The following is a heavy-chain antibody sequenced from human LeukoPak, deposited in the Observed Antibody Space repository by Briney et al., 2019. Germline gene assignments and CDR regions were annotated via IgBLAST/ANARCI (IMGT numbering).Heavy chain of an antibody. V-gene: IGHV1-69*13. Sequence: SVKVSCKASGGTFSSYAISWVRQAPGQGLERMGGIIPIFGTANYAQKFQGRVTITADESTSTAYMELSSLRSEDTAVYYCATPPWLVTPYYYGMDVWGQGTTVTVSS. J-gene: IGHJ6*02. CDR2: IIPIFGTA. CDR3: ATPPWLVTPYYYGMDV. D-gene: IGHD4-23*01. CDR1: GGTFSSYA.